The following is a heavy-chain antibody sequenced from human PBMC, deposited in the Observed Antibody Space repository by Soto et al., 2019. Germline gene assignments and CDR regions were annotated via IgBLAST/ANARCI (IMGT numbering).Heavy chain of an antibody. D-gene: IGHD1-26*01. Sequence: QVQLVESGGGVVQPGRSLRLSCVASGFSFSDSDMHWVRQAPGKGLEWVAVIWYDGRKKYYVDSVKGRFTISRDNSKNTLDLHMNSLRVDDTAVYYCARDLCGSKLDYWGKGTLVTVSS. CDR2: IWYDGRKK. J-gene: IGHJ4*02. CDR1: GFSFSDSD. V-gene: IGHV3-33*01. CDR3: ARDLCGSKLDY.